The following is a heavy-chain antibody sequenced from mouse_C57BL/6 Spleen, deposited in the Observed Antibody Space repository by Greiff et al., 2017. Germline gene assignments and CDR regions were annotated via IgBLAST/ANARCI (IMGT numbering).Heavy chain of an antibody. Sequence: QVQLKQPGAELVKPGASVKMSCKASGYTFTSYWITWVKQRPGQGLEWIGDIYPGSGSTNYNEKFKSKATLTVDTSASTAYMQLSSLTSEDSAVYYCARYWDEGDYYAMDYWGQGTSVTVSS. V-gene: IGHV1-55*01. J-gene: IGHJ4*01. D-gene: IGHD4-1*01. CDR2: IYPGSGST. CDR1: GYTFTSYW. CDR3: ARYWDEGDYYAMDY.